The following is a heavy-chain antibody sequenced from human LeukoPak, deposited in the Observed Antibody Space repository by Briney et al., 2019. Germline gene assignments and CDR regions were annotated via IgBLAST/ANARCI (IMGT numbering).Heavy chain of an antibody. CDR2: ISSSSNYI. V-gene: IGHV3-21*01. J-gene: IGHJ4*02. D-gene: IGHD3-9*01. Sequence: AGGSLRLSCAASGFIFSSYNMNWVRQAPGKGLEWVSSISSSSNYIYYADSVKGRFTISRDNHKNTLEMQMNSLRPEDTAVYYCASGGYDILTASGYWGQGTLVTVSS. CDR1: GFIFSSYN. CDR3: ASGGYDILTASGY.